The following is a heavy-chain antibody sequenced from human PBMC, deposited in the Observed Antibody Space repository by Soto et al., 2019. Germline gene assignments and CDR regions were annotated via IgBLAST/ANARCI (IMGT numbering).Heavy chain of an antibody. Sequence: PGGSLRLSCAASGFTFSSYWTSWVRQAPGKGLEWVANIKQDGSEKYYVDSVKGRFTISRDNAKNSLYLQMNSLRAEDTAVYYCARDRRYYDILTGYIYWGQGTLVTVSS. V-gene: IGHV3-7*01. CDR2: IKQDGSEK. D-gene: IGHD3-9*01. CDR1: GFTFSSYW. CDR3: ARDRRYYDILTGYIY. J-gene: IGHJ4*02.